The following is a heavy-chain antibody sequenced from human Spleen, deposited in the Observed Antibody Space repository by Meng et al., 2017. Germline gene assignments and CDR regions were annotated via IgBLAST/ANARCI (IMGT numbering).Heavy chain of an antibody. J-gene: IGHJ3*02. Sequence: GESLKISCAASGFTFSSYWMHWVRQAPGKGLVWVSTSSVRVGITHYADSVKGRFTIFRDKSKNTLYLQMNSLTIEDTAVYYCAKEGAGDHWSAFDIWGHGTMVTVSS. V-gene: IGHV3-NL1*01. CDR1: GFTFSSYW. CDR2: SSVRVGIT. CDR3: AKEGAGDHWSAFDI. D-gene: IGHD2-21*01.